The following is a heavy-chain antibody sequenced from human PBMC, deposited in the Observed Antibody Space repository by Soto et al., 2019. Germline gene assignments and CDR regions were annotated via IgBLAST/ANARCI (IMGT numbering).Heavy chain of an antibody. Sequence: PGGSLRLSCAASGFTFSSYAMSWVRQAPGKGLEWVSAISGSGGSTYYADSVKGRFTISRDNSKNTLYLQMNSLRAEDTAVYYSAMIPDYGVITPFDYWGQGTLVTVSS. CDR3: AMIPDYGVITPFDY. CDR1: GFTFSSYA. J-gene: IGHJ4*02. D-gene: IGHD4-17*01. CDR2: ISGSGGST. V-gene: IGHV3-23*01.